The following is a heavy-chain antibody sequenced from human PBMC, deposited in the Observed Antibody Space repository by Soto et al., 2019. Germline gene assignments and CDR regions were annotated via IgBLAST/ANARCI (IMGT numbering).Heavy chain of an antibody. CDR1: GVTFSNYG. Sequence: GGSLRLSCAASGVTFSNYGMNWVRQAPGKGLEWVSSISTSSGYRYYADSVKGRFTISRDNAKKSLYLQMNSLRAEDTAVYYCARDLHDYVSFRFDPWGQGTLVTVSS. D-gene: IGHD3-16*01. J-gene: IGHJ5*02. V-gene: IGHV3-21*01. CDR3: ARDLHDYVSFRFDP. CDR2: ISTSSGYR.